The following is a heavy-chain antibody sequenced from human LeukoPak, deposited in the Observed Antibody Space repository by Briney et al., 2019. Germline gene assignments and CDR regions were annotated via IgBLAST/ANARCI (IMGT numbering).Heavy chain of an antibody. Sequence: GGSLRLSCAAYGFTFDDYGMSWVLQAPGTGLEWVSGINWNGGSTGYADSVKGRFTISRDNAKNSLYLQMNSLRAEDTALYYCARGLSEADGAWGQGTLVTVSS. CDR2: INWNGGST. V-gene: IGHV3-20*04. CDR3: ARGLSEADGA. D-gene: IGHD4-17*01. CDR1: GFTFDDYG. J-gene: IGHJ5*02.